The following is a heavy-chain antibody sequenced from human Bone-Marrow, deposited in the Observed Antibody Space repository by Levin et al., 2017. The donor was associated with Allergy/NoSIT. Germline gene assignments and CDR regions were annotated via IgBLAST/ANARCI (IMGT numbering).Heavy chain of an antibody. D-gene: IGHD3-22*01. CDR1: GFTFSDYW. J-gene: IGHJ5*02. CDR3: ARGGYYL. V-gene: IGHV3-7*01. CDR2: IKKEGSDK. Sequence: PGGSLRLSCAASGFTFSDYWMTWVRQAPGKGLEWVADIKKEGSDKYYADSVKGRFTISRDNAKNSLYLQMNSLRAEDTAVYYCARGGYYLWGQGTLVTVSS.